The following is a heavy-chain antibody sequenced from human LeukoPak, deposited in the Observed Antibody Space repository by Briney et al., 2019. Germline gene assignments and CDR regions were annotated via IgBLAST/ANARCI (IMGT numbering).Heavy chain of an antibody. CDR1: GFTFSSDG. V-gene: IGHV3-33*01. D-gene: IGHD6-19*01. Sequence: GGSLRLSCAASGFTFSSDGMHWVRQAPGKGLEWVAVIWYDGSNKYYADSVKGRFTISRDNAKNSLYLQMNSLRAEDTAVYYCARASGSSGSMGYWGQGTLVTVSS. CDR2: IWYDGSNK. CDR3: ARASGSSGSMGY. J-gene: IGHJ4*02.